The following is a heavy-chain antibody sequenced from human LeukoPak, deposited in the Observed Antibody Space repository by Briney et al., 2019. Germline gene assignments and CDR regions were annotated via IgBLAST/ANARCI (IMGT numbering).Heavy chain of an antibody. J-gene: IGHJ4*02. CDR3: ASTFRVSGTTYYH. V-gene: IGHV3-74*01. Sequence: GGSLRLSCAASGFTFSSFWVHWVRQVPGKGLVWVSHINSDGSRPTYADPVKGRFSISRNTAENTVYLQINSLRAEDTAVYYCASTFRVSGTTYYHWGQGTLVTVSS. D-gene: IGHD1-7*01. CDR2: INSDGSRP. CDR1: GFTFSSFW.